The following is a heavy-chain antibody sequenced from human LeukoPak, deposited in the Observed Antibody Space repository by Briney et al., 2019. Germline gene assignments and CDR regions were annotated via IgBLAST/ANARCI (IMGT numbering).Heavy chain of an antibody. CDR3: ARDIGLRKAAPPGWFDP. CDR2: IKQDGSEK. J-gene: IGHJ5*02. Sequence: GGSLRLSCAASGFTFSSYWMSWVRQAPGKGLGWVASIKQDGSEKYCVDSVKGRFTISRDNANNSLYLQMNSLRADDTAVYYCARDIGLRKAAPPGWFDPWGQGALVTVSS. D-gene: IGHD6-6*01. V-gene: IGHV3-7*01. CDR1: GFTFSSYW.